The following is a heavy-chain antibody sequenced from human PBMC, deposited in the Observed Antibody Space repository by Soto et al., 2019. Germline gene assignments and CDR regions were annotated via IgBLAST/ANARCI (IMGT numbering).Heavy chain of an antibody. J-gene: IGHJ4*02. CDR2: ISGSGDST. CDR3: SRDDSDWFFN. CDR1: GFTFRNYW. V-gene: IGHV3-23*01. Sequence: PGGSLRLSCAASGFTFRNYWIHWVRQAPGKGLEWVSAISGSGDSTYYADSVKGRFTISRDNSKNTVYLQMNSLRGEDTAVYYCSRDDSDWFFNWGRGTLVTVSS. D-gene: IGHD3-9*01.